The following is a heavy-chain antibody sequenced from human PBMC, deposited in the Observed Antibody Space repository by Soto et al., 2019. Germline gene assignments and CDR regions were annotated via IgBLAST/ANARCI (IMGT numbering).Heavy chain of an antibody. V-gene: IGHV5-10-1*01. CDR2: IDPSDSYT. Sequence: GESLKISCKGSGYSFTSYWINWVRQMPGKGLEWMGRIDPSDSYTNYSPSFQGHVTISFDKSISTAYPQWSSLKASDTAMYYCARLGRGTVGMDVWGQGTTVTVSS. CDR1: GYSFTSYW. CDR3: ARLGRGTVGMDV. J-gene: IGHJ6*02. D-gene: IGHD1-1*01.